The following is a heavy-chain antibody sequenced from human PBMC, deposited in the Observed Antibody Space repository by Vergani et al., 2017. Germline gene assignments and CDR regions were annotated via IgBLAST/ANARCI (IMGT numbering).Heavy chain of an antibody. CDR1: GGSISSSNW. CDR2: INHSGST. J-gene: IGHJ5*02. Sequence: QVQLQESGPGLLKPPGTLSLTCAVSGGSISSSNWWSWVRQPPGKGLEWIGEINHSGSTNYNPSLKSRVTISVDTSKNQFSLKLSSVTAADTAVYYCARQSSSWSGWFDPWGQGTLVTVSS. D-gene: IGHD6-13*01. CDR3: ARQSSSWSGWFDP. V-gene: IGHV4-4*03.